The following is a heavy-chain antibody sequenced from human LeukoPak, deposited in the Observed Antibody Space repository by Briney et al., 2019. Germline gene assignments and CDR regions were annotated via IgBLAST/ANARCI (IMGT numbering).Heavy chain of an antibody. CDR2: IIPIFGTA. Sequence: SVKVSCKASGGAFSSYAISWVRQAPGQGLEWMGGIIPIFGTANYAQKFQGRVTITTDESTSTAYMELSSLRSEDTAVYYCAREGNTAMETYWYFDLWGRGTLVTVSS. CDR3: AREGNTAMETYWYFDL. D-gene: IGHD5-18*01. V-gene: IGHV1-69*05. J-gene: IGHJ2*01. CDR1: GGAFSSYA.